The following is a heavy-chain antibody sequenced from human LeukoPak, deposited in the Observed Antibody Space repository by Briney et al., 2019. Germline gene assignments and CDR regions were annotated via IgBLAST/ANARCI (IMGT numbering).Heavy chain of an antibody. V-gene: IGHV3-66*01. J-gene: IGHJ6*03. Sequence: GGSLRLSCAASGFTVSSNDMSWVRQAPGKGLEWVSLIYSGRSTYYADSVKGRFIISRDNSKNTLYLQMNSLRAEDTAVYYCARGENRGSYYFSYYYYYYMDVWGKGTTVTVSS. CDR3: ARGENRGSYYFSYYYYYYMDV. D-gene: IGHD1-26*01. CDR2: IYSGRST. CDR1: GFTVSSND.